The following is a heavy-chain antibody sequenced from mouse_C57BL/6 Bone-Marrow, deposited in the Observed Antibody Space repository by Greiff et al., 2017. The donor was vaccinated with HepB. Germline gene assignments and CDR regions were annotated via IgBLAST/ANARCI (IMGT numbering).Heavy chain of an antibody. Sequence: QVQLKQPGAELVRPGSSVKLSCKASGYTFTSYWMDWVKQRPGQGLEWIGNIYPSDSETHYNQKFKDKATLTVDKSSSTAYMQLSSLTSEDSAVYYCARSRGKPYYFDYWGQGTTLTVSS. CDR3: ARSRGKPYYFDY. CDR1: GYTFTSYW. V-gene: IGHV1-61*01. CDR2: IYPSDSET. J-gene: IGHJ2*01. D-gene: IGHD1-1*01.